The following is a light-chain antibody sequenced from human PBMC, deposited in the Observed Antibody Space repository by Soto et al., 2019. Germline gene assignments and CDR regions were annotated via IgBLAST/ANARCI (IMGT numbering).Light chain of an antibody. V-gene: IGKV1-9*01. Sequence: DIPLTQSPSFLSASVGDRVTVTCRASQDISSYLAWYQQKPGKAPKLLIHTASILQSGVPSRFSGSGSGTDFTLTISRLEPEDFAVYYCQQYGSSPRYTFGQGTKLEIK. CDR3: QQYGSSPRYT. CDR2: TAS. J-gene: IGKJ2*01. CDR1: QDISSY.